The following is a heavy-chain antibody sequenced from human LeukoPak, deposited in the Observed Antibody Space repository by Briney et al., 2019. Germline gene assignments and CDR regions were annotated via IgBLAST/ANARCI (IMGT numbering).Heavy chain of an antibody. V-gene: IGHV1-18*01. Sequence: ASVKVSCKASGYTFTSYGISWVRQAPGQGLEWMGSISGYNGNTNYAQKLQGRVTMTTDTSTSTAYMELRSLRSDDTAVYYCTRDRYCSGGSCYSNWYFDLWGRGTLVTVSS. CDR3: TRDRYCSGGSCYSNWYFDL. J-gene: IGHJ2*01. CDR2: ISGYNGNT. CDR1: GYTFTSYG. D-gene: IGHD2-15*01.